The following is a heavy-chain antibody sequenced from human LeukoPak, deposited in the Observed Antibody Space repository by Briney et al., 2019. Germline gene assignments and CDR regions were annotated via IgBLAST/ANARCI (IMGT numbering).Heavy chain of an antibody. Sequence: ASVKVSCKASGGTFSSYAISWVRQAPGQGLEWMGGIIPIFGTANYAQKFQGRVTITTDESTSTAYMELSSLRSEDTAVYYCAKGSVPVPGTTPLLGAWVQGPDYWGQGTLVTVSS. CDR1: GGTFSSYA. V-gene: IGHV1-69*05. CDR3: AKGSVPVPGTTPLLGAWVQGPDY. J-gene: IGHJ4*02. CDR2: IIPIFGTA. D-gene: IGHD1-1*01.